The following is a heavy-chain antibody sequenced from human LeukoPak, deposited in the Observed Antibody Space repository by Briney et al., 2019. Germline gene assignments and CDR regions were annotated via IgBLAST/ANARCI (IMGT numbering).Heavy chain of an antibody. CDR1: GGSISSSSYY. CDR3: ARLTLEMATGD. CDR2: IYYSGNT. J-gene: IGHJ4*02. Sequence: SETLSLTCTVSGGSISSSSYYWGWIRQPPGKGLEWIGSIYYSGNTYYNPSLKSRVTISVDTSKNQFSLKLSSVTAADTAVYYCARLTLEMATGDWGQGTLVTVSS. V-gene: IGHV4-39*01. D-gene: IGHD5-12*01.